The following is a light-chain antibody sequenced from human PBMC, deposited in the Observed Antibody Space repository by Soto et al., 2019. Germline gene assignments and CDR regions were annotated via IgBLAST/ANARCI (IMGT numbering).Light chain of an antibody. CDR1: SSYVGGYNY. Sequence: QSVLTQPASVSGSPGQSITISCTGTSSYVGGYNYVSWYQQHPGKAPKLMIYDVSNRPSGVSNRFSGSKSGNTASLTISGLQAEDGADYYCSPYTSSSTYAFGTGTKVTVL. CDR3: SPYTSSSTYA. V-gene: IGLV2-14*01. CDR2: DVS. J-gene: IGLJ1*01.